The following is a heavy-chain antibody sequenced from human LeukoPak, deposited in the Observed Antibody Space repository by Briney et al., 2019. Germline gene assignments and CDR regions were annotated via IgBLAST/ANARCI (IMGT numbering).Heavy chain of an antibody. CDR3: ARLPSTYYYDSSGYFGYYYYYMDV. CDR1: GGSISSSSYY. CDR2: IYYSGST. J-gene: IGHJ6*03. Sequence: SETLSLTCTVSGGSISSSSYYWGWIRQPPGKGLEWIGSIYYSGSTYYNPSLKSRVTISVDTSKNQFSLKLSSVTAADTAVYYCARLPSTYYYDSSGYFGYYYYYMDVWGKGTTVTISS. D-gene: IGHD3-22*01. V-gene: IGHV4-39*01.